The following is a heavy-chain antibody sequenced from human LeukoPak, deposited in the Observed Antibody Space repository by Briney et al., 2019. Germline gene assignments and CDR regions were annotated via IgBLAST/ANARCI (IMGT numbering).Heavy chain of an antibody. CDR2: IIPIFGTA. CDR3: ARDYPRGRWLQFPY. Sequence: SVKVSCKASGGTFSSYAISWVRQAPGQGLEWMGGIIPIFGTANYAQKFQGRVTITTDESTSTAYMELSRLRSEDTAVYYCARDYPRGRWLQFPYWGQGTLVTVSS. CDR1: GGTFSSYA. V-gene: IGHV1-69*05. D-gene: IGHD5-24*01. J-gene: IGHJ4*02.